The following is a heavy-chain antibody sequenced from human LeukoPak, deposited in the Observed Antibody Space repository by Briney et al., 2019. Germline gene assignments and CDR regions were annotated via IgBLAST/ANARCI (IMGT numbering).Heavy chain of an antibody. J-gene: IGHJ5*02. D-gene: IGHD6-13*01. CDR3: AKDRGRWYGNWFDP. CDR2: ISSSGGST. Sequence: PGGSLRLSCAASGFTFSIYAMSWVRQAPGNGLEWVSGISSSGGSTCYADSVKGRVTISRDNSKSTLYLQMTSLRVEDTAVYFCAKDRGRWYGNWFDPWGQGTRVTVSS. CDR1: GFTFSIYA. V-gene: IGHV3-23*01.